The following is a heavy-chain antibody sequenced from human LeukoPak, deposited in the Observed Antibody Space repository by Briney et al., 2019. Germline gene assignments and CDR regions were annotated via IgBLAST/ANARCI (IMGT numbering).Heavy chain of an antibody. J-gene: IGHJ4*02. D-gene: IGHD3-16*01. V-gene: IGHV1-3*01. CDR3: AGERVGNTFSDY. CDR1: GYTFTNYA. CDR2: IDVGNGNT. Sequence: GASVKVSCKASGYTFTNYAMHWVRQAPGQRLEWMGWIDVGNGNTKYSQKFQGRVTITRDTSASTGYMELSSLRSEDTAVYYCAGERVGNTFSDYWGQGTLVTVSS.